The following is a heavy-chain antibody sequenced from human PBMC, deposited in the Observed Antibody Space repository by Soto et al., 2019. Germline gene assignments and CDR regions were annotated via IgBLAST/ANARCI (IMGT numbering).Heavy chain of an antibody. Sequence: QVQLVESGGGVVQPGRSLRLSCAASGFTFSTYGIHWVRQAPGKGLEWVAMIWHDGSRKSYADSVRGRFTISRDNPKNAMYLQMDSLRVEDTAVYYCARDWNSNNWKGGWFDPWGQGTLVTVSS. J-gene: IGHJ5*02. CDR2: IWHDGSRK. CDR1: GFTFSTYG. D-gene: IGHD1-1*01. V-gene: IGHV3-33*01. CDR3: ARDWNSNNWKGGWFDP.